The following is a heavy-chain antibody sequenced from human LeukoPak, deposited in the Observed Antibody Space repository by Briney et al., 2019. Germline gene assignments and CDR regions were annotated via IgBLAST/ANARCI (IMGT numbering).Heavy chain of an antibody. D-gene: IGHD2-15*01. V-gene: IGHV3-66*01. CDR1: GXSVSNNY. CDR3: ASDSYSPEYFQH. J-gene: IGHJ1*01. CDR2: IYSGGST. Sequence: PGGSLRLSCAASGXSVSNNYMSWVRQAPGKGLEWVSVIYSGGSTFCADSVKGRFTISRDNSKNTLYLQMNSLRAEDTAVYYCASDSYSPEYFQHWGQGTLVTVSS.